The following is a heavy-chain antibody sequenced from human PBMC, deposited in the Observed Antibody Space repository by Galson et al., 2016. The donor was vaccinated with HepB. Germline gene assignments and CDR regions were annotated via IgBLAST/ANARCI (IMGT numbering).Heavy chain of an antibody. D-gene: IGHD1-1*01. CDR2: IYYSGST. Sequence: TLSLTCIVSGGSISSGDYYWSWIRQHPGKGLEWIGHIYYSGSTYHNPSLKSRLTISVDTSKNQFSLKLSSVTAADPAVYYCARVPLERRGPGYFHHWGQGTLVSVSS. CDR1: GGSISSGDYY. V-gene: IGHV4-31*03. CDR3: ARVPLERRGPGYFHH. J-gene: IGHJ4*02.